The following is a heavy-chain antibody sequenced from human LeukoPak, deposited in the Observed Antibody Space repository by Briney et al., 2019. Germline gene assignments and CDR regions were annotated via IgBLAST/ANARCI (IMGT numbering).Heavy chain of an antibody. J-gene: IGHJ5*02. CDR2: IYYSGST. CDR1: GGSISSGGYY. D-gene: IGHD7-27*01. CDR3: ARDLTSTLWDWIDP. V-gene: IGHV4-31*03. Sequence: PSETLSLTCTVSGGSISSGGYYWSWIRQHPGKGLEWIGYIYYSGSTYYNPSLKSRVTISVDTSKNQFSLKLSSVTAADTAVYYCARDLTSTLWDWIDPWGQGTLVTVSS.